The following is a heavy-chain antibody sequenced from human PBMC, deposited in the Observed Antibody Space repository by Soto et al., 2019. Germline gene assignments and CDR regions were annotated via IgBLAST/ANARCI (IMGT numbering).Heavy chain of an antibody. D-gene: IGHD6-6*01. V-gene: IGHV4-39*07. CDR2: IYYSGST. CDR3: ARGSSIAGLYYGMDV. J-gene: IGHJ6*02. CDR1: GGSISSSNYY. Sequence: SETLSLTCTVSGGSISSSNYYWGWIRQPPGKGLEWIGSIYYSGSTYYNPSLKSRVTISVDTSKNQFSLKLSSVTAADTAVYYCARGSSIAGLYYGMDVWGQGTTVTVSS.